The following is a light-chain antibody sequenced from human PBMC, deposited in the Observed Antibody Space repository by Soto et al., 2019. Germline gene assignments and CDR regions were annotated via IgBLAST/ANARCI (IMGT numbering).Light chain of an antibody. CDR2: TAS. CDR3: QQYYSYPRT. V-gene: IGKV1-5*01. Sequence: DIQITQSPSTLSASVGDTVTITCRAIQAISRWLTCYQQKPGKAPRLLIYTASTLESGVPSRFSASGSGTEFTLTISCLQSEDFATYYCQQYYSYPRTFGQGTRLEIK. J-gene: IGKJ5*01. CDR1: QAISRW.